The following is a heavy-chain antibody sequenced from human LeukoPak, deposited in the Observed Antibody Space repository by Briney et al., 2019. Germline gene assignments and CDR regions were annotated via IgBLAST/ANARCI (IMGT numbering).Heavy chain of an antibody. CDR2: IKEEGSEK. CDR3: ARDGLLWFGGTKGDAFDM. CDR1: GFTFSSYW. J-gene: IGHJ3*02. V-gene: IGHV3-7*01. Sequence: GGSLRLSCAASGFTFSSYWMSWVRQAPGKGLEWVANIKEEGSEKYYVDSVKGRFTISRDNAKNSLYLQMNSLRAEDTAVYYCARDGLLWFGGTKGDAFDMWGQGTMVTVSS. D-gene: IGHD3-10*01.